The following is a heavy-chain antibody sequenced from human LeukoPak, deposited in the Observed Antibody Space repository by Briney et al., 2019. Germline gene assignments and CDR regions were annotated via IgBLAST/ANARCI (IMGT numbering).Heavy chain of an antibody. D-gene: IGHD2-2*01. V-gene: IGHV3-30*03. Sequence: PGGSLRLSCAASGFTFSSYGMHWVRQAPGKGLEWVAVISYDGSNKYHADSVKGRFTISRDNAKNSLYLQMNSLRGEDTAVYYCARDMGYCSSSNCYTYYLDYWGQGTLVTVSS. CDR3: ARDMGYCSSSNCYTYYLDY. J-gene: IGHJ4*02. CDR1: GFTFSSYG. CDR2: ISYDGSNK.